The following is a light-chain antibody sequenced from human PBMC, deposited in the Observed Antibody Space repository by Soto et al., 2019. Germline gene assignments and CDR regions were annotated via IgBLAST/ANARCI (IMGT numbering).Light chain of an antibody. CDR2: AAS. CDR1: QGISSY. V-gene: IGKV1-9*01. CDR3: QQLLSYPIT. J-gene: IGKJ5*01. Sequence: DIQLTQSPSFLSASVGDRVTITFRASQGISSYLAWYQQKPGKAPKLLTYAASTLQSGVPLRFSGSGSGTSFTLTINSLQPEDFATYYCQQLLSYPITFGQGTRLEIK.